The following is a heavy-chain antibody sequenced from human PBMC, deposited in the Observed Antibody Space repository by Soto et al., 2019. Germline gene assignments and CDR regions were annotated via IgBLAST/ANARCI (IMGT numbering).Heavy chain of an antibody. CDR1: GFTFDAYA. V-gene: IGHV3-9*01. CDR3: AKDRGYSYTEGAFDI. J-gene: IGHJ3*02. Sequence: GGSLRLSCAASGFTFDAYAMHWVRQAPGKGLEWVSGISWNSGSIGYADSVKGRFTISRDNAKNSLYLQMNSLRAEDTALYYCAKDRGYSYTEGAFDIWGQGTMVTVSS. D-gene: IGHD5-18*01. CDR2: ISWNSGSI.